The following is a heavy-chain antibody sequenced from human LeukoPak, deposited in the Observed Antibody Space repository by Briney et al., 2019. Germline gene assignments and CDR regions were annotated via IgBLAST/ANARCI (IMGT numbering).Heavy chain of an antibody. CDR1: GGSISSGGYY. CDR2: IYYSGST. Sequence: SETLSLTCTVSGGSISSGGYYWSWIRQHPGKGLEWIGYIYYSGSTYYNPSLKSRVTISVDTSKNQFSLKLCSVTAADTAVYYCARGYSSGWYPERAGPHYFDYWGQGTLVTVSS. V-gene: IGHV4-31*03. D-gene: IGHD6-19*01. CDR3: ARGYSSGWYPERAGPHYFDY. J-gene: IGHJ4*02.